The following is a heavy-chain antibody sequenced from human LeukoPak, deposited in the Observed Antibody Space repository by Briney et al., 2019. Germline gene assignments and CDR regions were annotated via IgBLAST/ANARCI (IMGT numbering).Heavy chain of an antibody. CDR1: GGSISSYY. CDR3: ARARYVNSFYAFDI. CDR2: LSKSGNT. V-gene: IGHV4-59*01. D-gene: IGHD3-9*01. Sequence: SETLSLTCTVSGGSISSYYWSWIRLPPGKGLEWIGHLSKSGNTNYSPSLKSRVTIFGDTSKNQFFLKLSSVTAADTAVYYCARARYVNSFYAFDIWGQGTLVTVSS. J-gene: IGHJ3*02.